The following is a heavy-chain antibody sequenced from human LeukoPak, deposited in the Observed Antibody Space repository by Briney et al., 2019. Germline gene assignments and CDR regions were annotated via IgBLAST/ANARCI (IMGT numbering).Heavy chain of an antibody. CDR1: GFTFSSYG. V-gene: IGHV3-30*03. J-gene: IGHJ4*02. D-gene: IGHD2-8*01. Sequence: GRSLRLSCAASGFTFSSYGMHWVRQAPGKGLEWVAFMRYDATKKYYADSVKGRFTISRDNSKNTVFLQINSLRADDTSVYYCARSVMMYASTYYFHYWGQGTLVTVSS. CDR2: MRYDATKK. CDR3: ARSVMMYASTYYFHY.